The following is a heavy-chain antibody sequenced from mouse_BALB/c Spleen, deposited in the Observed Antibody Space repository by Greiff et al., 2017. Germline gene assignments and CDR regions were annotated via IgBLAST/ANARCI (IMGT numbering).Heavy chain of an antibody. Sequence: EVMLVESGGGLVKPGGSLKLSCAASGFTFSSYAMSWVRQTPEKRLEWVASISSGGSTYYPDSVKGRFTISRDNARNILYLQMSSLRSEDTAMYYCARGPNGYGWYFDVWGAGTTVTVSS. J-gene: IGHJ1*01. V-gene: IGHV5-6-5*01. D-gene: IGHD2-2*01. CDR3: ARGPNGYGWYFDV. CDR2: ISSGGST. CDR1: GFTFSSYA.